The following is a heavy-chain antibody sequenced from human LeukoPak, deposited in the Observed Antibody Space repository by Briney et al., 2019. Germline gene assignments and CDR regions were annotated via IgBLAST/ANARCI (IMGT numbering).Heavy chain of an antibody. CDR1: GGSISSYY. D-gene: IGHD4-17*01. V-gene: IGHV4-59*01. Sequence: SETLSLTCTVSGGSISSYYWSWIRQPPGKGLEWIGYIYYSGSTNYNPSLKSRVTISVDTSKNQFSLKLSSVTAADTAVYYCARDGDHYFGYWGQGTLVTVSS. CDR3: ARDGDHYFGY. CDR2: IYYSGST. J-gene: IGHJ4*02.